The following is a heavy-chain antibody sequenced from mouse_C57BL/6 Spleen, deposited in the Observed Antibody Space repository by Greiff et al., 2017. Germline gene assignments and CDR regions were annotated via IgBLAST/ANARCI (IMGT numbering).Heavy chain of an antibody. CDR1: GFSLSTFGMG. D-gene: IGHD1-1*01. CDR3: ARIAENYYGSSGYFDV. Sequence: QVTLKESGPGILQPSQTLSLTCSFSGFSLSTFGMGVGWIRQPSGKGLEWLAHIWWDDDKYYNPALKSRLTISKDTSKNQVFLKIANVDTADTATYYCARIAENYYGSSGYFDVWGTGTTVTVSS. CDR2: IWWDDDK. J-gene: IGHJ1*03. V-gene: IGHV8-8*01.